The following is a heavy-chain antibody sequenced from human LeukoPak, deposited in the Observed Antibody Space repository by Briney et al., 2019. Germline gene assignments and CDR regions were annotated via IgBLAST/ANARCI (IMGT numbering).Heavy chain of an antibody. D-gene: IGHD1-26*01. CDR3: ARGRGVGAKDY. J-gene: IGHJ4*02. V-gene: IGHV1-2*02. CDR1: GYTFTGDY. CDR2: IDPNSGGT. Sequence: ASVKVSCKASGYTFTGDYMHWVRQAPGQGLEWMGWIDPNSGGTNYAQRSQGRVTMTRDTSISTAYMELIRLRSDDTAVYYCARGRGVGAKDYWGQGTLVTVSS.